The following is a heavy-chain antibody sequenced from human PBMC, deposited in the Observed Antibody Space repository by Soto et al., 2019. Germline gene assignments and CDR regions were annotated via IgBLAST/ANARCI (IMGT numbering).Heavy chain of an antibody. CDR3: ARDALGIHYRGYFDY. V-gene: IGHV3-33*01. CDR2: IWYDGSNK. CDR1: GFTFSSYG. D-gene: IGHD3-16*01. Sequence: GGSLRLSCAASGFTFSSYGMHWVRQAPGKGLEWVAVIWYDGSNKYYADSVKGRFTISRDNSKNTLYLQMNSLRAEDTAVYYCARDALGIHYRGYFDYWGQGTLVTVSS. J-gene: IGHJ4*02.